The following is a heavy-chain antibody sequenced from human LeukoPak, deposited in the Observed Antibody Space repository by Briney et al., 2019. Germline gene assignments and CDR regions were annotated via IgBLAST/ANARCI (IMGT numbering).Heavy chain of an antibody. Sequence: ASVKVSCKASGYTFTSYYMHWVRQAPGQGLEWMGIINPSGGSTSYAQKFQGRVTMTTDTSTSTAYMELRSLRSDDTAVYYCARDHKAGEGALGYWGQGTLVTVSS. CDR1: GYTFTSYY. CDR3: ARDHKAGEGALGY. CDR2: INPSGGST. J-gene: IGHJ4*02. D-gene: IGHD4-17*01. V-gene: IGHV1-46*01.